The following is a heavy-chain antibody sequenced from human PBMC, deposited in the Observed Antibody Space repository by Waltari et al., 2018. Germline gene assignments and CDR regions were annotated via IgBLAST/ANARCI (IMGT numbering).Heavy chain of an antibody. D-gene: IGHD5-12*01. Sequence: QLQLQESGPGLVKPSETLSLTCTVSGDSISRSSYYWGGNRQSPGKGLEWIGTIYYSGNTYYNPTLKSRVTISGDTSKNQFSLKLSSVTAADTAVYYCARHWKRNGYRFDPWGQGTLVTVSS. CDR3: ARHWKRNGYRFDP. V-gene: IGHV4-39*01. CDR2: IYYSGNT. CDR1: GDSISRSSYY. J-gene: IGHJ5*02.